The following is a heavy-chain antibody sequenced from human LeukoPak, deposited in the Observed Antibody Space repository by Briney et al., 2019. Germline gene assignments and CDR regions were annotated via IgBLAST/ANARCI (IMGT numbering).Heavy chain of an antibody. Sequence: PGGSLRLSCADSGFNLSSYSMNWVRQAPGKGLEWVSSISSSSSYIYYADSVKGRFTISRDNAKNSLYLQMNSLRAEDTAVYYCARGTVSFFFFDYWGQGTLVTVSS. J-gene: IGHJ4*02. D-gene: IGHD2/OR15-2a*01. CDR1: GFNLSSYS. CDR3: ARGTVSFFFFDY. CDR2: ISSSSSYI. V-gene: IGHV3-21*01.